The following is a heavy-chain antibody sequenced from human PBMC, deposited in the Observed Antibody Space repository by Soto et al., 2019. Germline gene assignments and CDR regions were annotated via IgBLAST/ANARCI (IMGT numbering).Heavy chain of an antibody. Sequence: SVKVACKASGGNVSSYARSWVRQAPGQGLEWMGGIIPIFGTANYAKKFQGRLTITADESTSTAYMELSSLKSETTAVYYCARAKYYYDSSGYYWARLAADYYYYSGMDVWGQGTTVTVSS. V-gene: IGHV1-69*13. D-gene: IGHD3-22*01. CDR2: IIPIFGTA. CDR1: GGNVSSYA. CDR3: ARAKYYYDSSGYYWARLAADYYYYSGMDV. J-gene: IGHJ6*02.